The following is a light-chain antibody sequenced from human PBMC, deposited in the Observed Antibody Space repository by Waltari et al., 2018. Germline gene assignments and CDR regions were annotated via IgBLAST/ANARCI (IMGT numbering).Light chain of an antibody. CDR3: QQYNTYPLT. CDR1: QYISSW. Sequence: DIQMTQSPSTLSASVGDRVTITCRASQYISSWLAWYQQKPGKAPKLLIYKASILESGVPSRFRGSESGTEFTLTISSLQPDDFATYYCQQYNTYPLTFGQGTRLEIK. CDR2: KAS. V-gene: IGKV1-5*03. J-gene: IGKJ5*01.